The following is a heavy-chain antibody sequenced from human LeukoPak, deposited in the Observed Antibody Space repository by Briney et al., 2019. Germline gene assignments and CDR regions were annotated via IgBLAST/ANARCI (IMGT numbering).Heavy chain of an antibody. CDR1: GVSVSSNSAA. CDR3: ARAGVDYYDSSGYPIYYFDP. CDR2: TYYKSKGPN. J-gene: IGHJ5*02. D-gene: IGHD3-22*01. Sequence: SQTLSLTSAISGVSVSSNSAAWAWIRQSPSRGLEWLGRTYYKSKGPNEYAESVKSRITINPDTSKNQFSLQLNSVTPEDTAVYYCARAGVDYYDSSGYPIYYFDPWGQGTLVTVSS. V-gene: IGHV6-1*01.